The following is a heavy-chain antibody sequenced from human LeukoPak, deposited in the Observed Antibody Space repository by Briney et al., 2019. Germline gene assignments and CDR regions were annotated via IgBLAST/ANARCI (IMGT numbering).Heavy chain of an antibody. D-gene: IGHD3-22*01. CDR1: GGSFSGYY. Sequence: SETLSLTCAVYGGSFSGYYWSWIRQPPGKGLEWIGEINHSGSTNYNPSLTSRVTISVDTSKNQFSLKLSSVTAADTAVYYCARLESYYYDSSGYSIFDYWGQGTLVTVSS. CDR3: ARLESYYYDSSGYSIFDY. V-gene: IGHV4-34*01. J-gene: IGHJ4*02. CDR2: INHSGST.